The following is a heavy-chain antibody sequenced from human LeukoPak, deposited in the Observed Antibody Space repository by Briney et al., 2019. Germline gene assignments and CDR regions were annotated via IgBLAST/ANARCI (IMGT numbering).Heavy chain of an antibody. V-gene: IGHV3-23*01. CDR2: ISGSGESI. D-gene: IGHD1-26*01. J-gene: IGHJ4*02. Sequence: GGSLRLSCAASGFTFDSYAMSWVRQAPGQGLELVSAISGSGESIYYAHSVKGRFTISRDNSDNTLYLQMTSLKAEDTAIYYCARSFYSGSYYRLNSWGQGTLVTVSS. CDR1: GFTFDSYA. CDR3: ARSFYSGSYYRLNS.